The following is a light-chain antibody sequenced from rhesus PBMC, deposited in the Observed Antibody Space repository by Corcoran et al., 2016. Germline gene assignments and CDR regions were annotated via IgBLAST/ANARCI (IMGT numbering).Light chain of an antibody. J-gene: IGLJ6*01. CDR3: LVQLSGSNI. V-gene: IGLV7-76*01. CDR1: AGTITSGHS. Sequence: QAVVTQEPSVTVSPGGTVTLTCGSGAGTITSGHSPNWFQQKPGQAPRGLIFNTDKKYSWAPARFSGSVAGDKAALTLSDVQPEEEALYFCLVQLSGSNIFGTGTKMTGL. CDR2: NTD.